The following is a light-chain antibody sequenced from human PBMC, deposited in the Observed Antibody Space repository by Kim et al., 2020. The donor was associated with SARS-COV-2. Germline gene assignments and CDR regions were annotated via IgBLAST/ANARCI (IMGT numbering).Light chain of an antibody. Sequence: VALGDTYSIEGQGDALRSYCAPRSHQKPGRAPISVIYGKNNRPSGMPHRFSGSSSGSTASLTITGTQAGDEADYYCNSRDSNNNVVFGGGTQLTVL. CDR2: GKN. V-gene: IGLV3-19*01. J-gene: IGLJ2*01. CDR1: ALRSYC. CDR3: NSRDSNNNVV.